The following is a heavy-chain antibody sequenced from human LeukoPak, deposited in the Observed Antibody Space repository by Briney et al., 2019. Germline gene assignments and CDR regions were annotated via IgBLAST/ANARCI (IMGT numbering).Heavy chain of an antibody. CDR1: GGSISSRSYY. CDR2: IYYSGST. V-gene: IGHV4-39*07. CDR3: ARDSIAAAGLPFDY. Sequence: PSETLSLTCTVSGGSISSRSYYWGWIRQPPGKGLEWIGSIYYSGSTYYNPSLKSRVTISVDTSKNQFSLKLSSVTTANTAVYYCARDSIAAAGLPFDYWGQGTLVTVSS. D-gene: IGHD6-13*01. J-gene: IGHJ4*02.